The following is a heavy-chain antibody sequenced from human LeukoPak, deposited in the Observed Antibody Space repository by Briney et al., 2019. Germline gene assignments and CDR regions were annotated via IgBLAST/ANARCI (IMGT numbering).Heavy chain of an antibody. CDR2: IYYTGST. Sequence: SETLSLTCTVSGGSISTYYWSWTRQPPGKGLEWIGYIYYTGSTSYNPSLKSRVTMSLDASKNQFSLELNSVTPADAAVYYCARGGNYWPQWWFDPWGRGTLVSVSS. J-gene: IGHJ5*02. CDR1: GGSISTYY. V-gene: IGHV4-59*01. D-gene: IGHD1-26*01. CDR3: ARGGNYWPQWWFDP.